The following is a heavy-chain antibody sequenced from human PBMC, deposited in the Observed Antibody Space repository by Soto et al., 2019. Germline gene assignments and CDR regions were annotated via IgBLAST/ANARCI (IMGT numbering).Heavy chain of an antibody. D-gene: IGHD6-6*01. J-gene: IGHJ4*02. Sequence: EVQLLESGGGLEQPGGSLRLSCAASEFSFTRHAMSWVRQAPGRGLEWVSAINDNGASTWYADSVKGRFTISRDNSKNTLYLQMNSLRADDTAFYYCAKRSASSRPYYFDSWGQGTLVTVSS. V-gene: IGHV3-23*01. CDR1: EFSFTRHA. CDR2: INDNGAST. CDR3: AKRSASSRPYYFDS.